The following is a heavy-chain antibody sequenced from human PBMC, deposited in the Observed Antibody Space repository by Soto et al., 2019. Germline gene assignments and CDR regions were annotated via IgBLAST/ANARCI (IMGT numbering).Heavy chain of an antibody. CDR3: AKDAVYYYDSSGYLPFTYFDY. CDR1: GFTFSSYA. CDR2: ISGSGGST. Sequence: PGGSLRLSCAASGFTFSSYAMSWVRQAPGKGLEWASAISGSGGSTYYADSVKGRFTISRDNSKNTLYLQMNSLRAEDTAVYYCAKDAVYYYDSSGYLPFTYFDYWGQGTLVTVSS. V-gene: IGHV3-23*01. D-gene: IGHD3-22*01. J-gene: IGHJ4*02.